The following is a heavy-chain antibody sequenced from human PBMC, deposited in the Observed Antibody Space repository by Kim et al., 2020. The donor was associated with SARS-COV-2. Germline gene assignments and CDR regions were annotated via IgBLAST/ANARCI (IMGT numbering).Heavy chain of an antibody. CDR2: ISYDGSNK. V-gene: IGHV3-33*05. Sequence: GGSLRLSCAASGFTFSSYGMHWVRQAPGKGLEWVAVISYDGSNKYYADSVKGRFTISRDNSKNTLYLQMNSLRAEDTAVYYCARDRHMGLCPTCGHDAFDIWGQGTMVTVSS. CDR3: ARDRHMGLCPTCGHDAFDI. CDR1: GFTFSSYG. D-gene: IGHD2-2*01. J-gene: IGHJ3*02.